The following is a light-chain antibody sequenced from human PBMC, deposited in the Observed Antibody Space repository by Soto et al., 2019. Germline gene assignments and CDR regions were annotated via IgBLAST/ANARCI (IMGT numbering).Light chain of an antibody. CDR1: NSDVGCYDF. CDR2: EVS. V-gene: IGLV2-14*01. Sequence: QSALTQPASVSGTPGQSITISCTGSNSDVGCYDFVSWYQHHPGRAPKLIVSEVSHRPSGVSNRFSGSKSGNTASLTISGLQSENEAYYYFISYTSDDARYVFRTGTKLT. J-gene: IGLJ1*01. CDR3: ISYTSDDARYV.